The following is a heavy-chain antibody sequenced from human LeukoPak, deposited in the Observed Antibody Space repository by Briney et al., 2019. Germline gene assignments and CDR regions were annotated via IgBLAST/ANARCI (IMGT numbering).Heavy chain of an antibody. D-gene: IGHD3-16*01. J-gene: IGHJ3*02. CDR2: IHYTGRA. Sequence: SETLSLTCTVSGGSISSSSYYWGWIRQPPGKGLEWIGYIHYTGRATYNPSLKSRVTISIETSKNQFSLNLNSVTAADTAIYYCARHKAIHGGDAFDMWGQGTVVTVSS. CDR3: ARHKAIHGGDAFDM. CDR1: GGSISSSSYY. V-gene: IGHV4-61*05.